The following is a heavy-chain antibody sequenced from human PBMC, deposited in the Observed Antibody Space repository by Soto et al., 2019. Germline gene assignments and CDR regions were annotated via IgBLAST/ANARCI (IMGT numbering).Heavy chain of an antibody. V-gene: IGHV1-18*04. CDR2: ISAYNGNT. CDR3: ARSDTVTTPAPNRFDH. D-gene: IGHD4-17*01. CDR1: GYTFTSYG. Sequence: QVQLVQSGAEVKKPGAAVKVSCKASGYTFTSYGISWVRQAPGQGLEWMGWISAYNGNTNYAQKLQGRVTMTTDTSTSTAYLQLRSLRSDDTAVYYCARSDTVTTPAPNRFDHWGQGTLVTVSS. J-gene: IGHJ5*02.